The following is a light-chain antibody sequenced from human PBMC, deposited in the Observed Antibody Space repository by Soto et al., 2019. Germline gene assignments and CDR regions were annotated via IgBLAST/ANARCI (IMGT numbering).Light chain of an antibody. CDR1: QSVSSN. CDR3: QQYNDWPLA. V-gene: IGKV3-15*01. Sequence: EIVMTQSPATQSVSPGERATLSCRASQSVSSNLAWYQQRPGQTPRLLIYGVSTRATGIPARFSGGGSGTEFTLTISSLQSEDFAVYYCQQYNDWPLALGQGTRLEIK. J-gene: IGKJ5*01. CDR2: GVS.